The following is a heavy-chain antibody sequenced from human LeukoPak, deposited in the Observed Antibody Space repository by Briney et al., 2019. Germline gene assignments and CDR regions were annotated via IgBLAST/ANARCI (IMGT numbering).Heavy chain of an antibody. J-gene: IGHJ6*02. CDR3: ARDGVEYGSGSFYSIGIDV. Sequence: PSETLSLTCTVSGGSVSNSRVYWGWIRQTPGERLEWIGSIYYNGRTYYNPSLKSRVTISVDTPKNQFSLRLTSVTAADTAVYYCARDGVEYGSGSFYSIGIDVWGQGTTVSVSS. CDR2: IYYNGRT. D-gene: IGHD3-10*01. V-gene: IGHV4-39*07. CDR1: GGSVSNSRVY.